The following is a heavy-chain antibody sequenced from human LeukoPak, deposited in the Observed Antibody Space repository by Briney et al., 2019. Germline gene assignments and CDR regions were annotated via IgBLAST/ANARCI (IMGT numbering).Heavy chain of an antibody. D-gene: IGHD3-10*01. V-gene: IGHV3-30*03. J-gene: IGHJ4*02. CDR2: ISYDGSNK. CDR1: GFTFSSYG. Sequence: GGSLRLSCAASGFTFSSYGMHWVRQAPGKGLEWVAVISYDGSNKYYADSVKGRFTISRDNSKNTLYLQMNSLRAEDTAVYYCARDPRHYYGSGSYYNLVYFDYWGQGTLVTVSS. CDR3: ARDPRHYYGSGSYYNLVYFDY.